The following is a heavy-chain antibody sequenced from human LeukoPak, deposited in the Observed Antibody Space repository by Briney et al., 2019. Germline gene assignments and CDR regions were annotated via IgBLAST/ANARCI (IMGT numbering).Heavy chain of an antibody. CDR1: GYTFTSYA. CDR3: GRDSSSGNNDY. CDR2: ISAGNGNT. V-gene: IGHV1-3*01. J-gene: IGHJ4*02. D-gene: IGHD3-22*01. Sequence: ASVKVSCKASGYTFTSYAIHWVRQAPGQRLEWMGWISAGNGNTKYSQNFQGRVTFISNTSATTAFMELSSLRSEDAAVYYCGRDSSSGNNDYWGQGTLVTVSS.